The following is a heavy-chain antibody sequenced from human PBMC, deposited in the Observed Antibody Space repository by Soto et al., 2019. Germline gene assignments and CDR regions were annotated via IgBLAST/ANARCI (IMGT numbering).Heavy chain of an antibody. CDR2: SIPIFCTA. J-gene: IGHJ6*02. V-gene: IGHV1-69*06. CDR3: ADRADNYYYYGMDV. D-gene: IGHD6-19*01. CDR1: GGTFSSYA. Sequence: QVQLVQSGAEVKKPGSSVKVSCKASGGTFSSYAISWVRQAPGQGLEWMWGSIPIFCTANYAQKFQGRVTITANKSTSTAYMELSSLRSEDTAVYYCADRADNYYYYGMDVWGQGTTVTVSS.